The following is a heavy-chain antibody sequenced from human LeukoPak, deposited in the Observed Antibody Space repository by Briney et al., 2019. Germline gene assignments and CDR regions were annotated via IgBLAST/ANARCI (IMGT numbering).Heavy chain of an antibody. CDR1: GFTLRSYG. CDR2: ISTSSSYI. CDR3: ARSADSSSSTSISPFDY. Sequence: GGSLRLSCVASGFTLRSYGLNWVRQAPGKGLEWVSFISTSSSYIYYGDSVKGRFTISRDNAKNSLFLQMNSLRAEDTAVYYCARSADSSSSTSISPFDYWGQGTQITVSS. J-gene: IGHJ4*02. V-gene: IGHV3-21*06. D-gene: IGHD6-6*01.